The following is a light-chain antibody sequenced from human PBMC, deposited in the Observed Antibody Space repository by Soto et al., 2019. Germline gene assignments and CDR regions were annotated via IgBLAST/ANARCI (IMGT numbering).Light chain of an antibody. CDR2: GAS. CDR1: QGVSSK. J-gene: IGKJ5*01. Sequence: EIVMTQSPGTLSVSPGERVTLSCRASQGVSSKLAWYQQKLGQAPRLLIYGASTRATGISARFSGSGSGTEFTLTISSLQSEEFAVYYCQQYYKWPPITFGQGTRLEIK. V-gene: IGKV3-15*01. CDR3: QQYYKWPPIT.